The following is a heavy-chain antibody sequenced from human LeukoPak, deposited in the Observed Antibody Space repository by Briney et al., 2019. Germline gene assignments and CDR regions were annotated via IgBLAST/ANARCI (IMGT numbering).Heavy chain of an antibody. CDR3: ASGYCSSTSCHSWGVWDY. D-gene: IGHD2-2*03. V-gene: IGHV1-24*01. CDR2: FDPEDGET. J-gene: IGHJ4*02. CDR1: GYTLTELS. Sequence: ASVKVSCKVSGYTLTELSMHWVRQAPGKGLEWMGGFDPEDGETIYAQKFQGRVTMTEDTSTDTAYMELSSLRSDDTAVYYCASGYCSSTSCHSWGVWDYWGQGTLVTVSS.